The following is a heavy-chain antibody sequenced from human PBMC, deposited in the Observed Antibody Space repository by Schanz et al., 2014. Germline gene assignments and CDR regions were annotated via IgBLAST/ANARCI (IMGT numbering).Heavy chain of an antibody. CDR2: ITYSGGT. Sequence: QVQLQESGPGLVRPSETLSLTCTVSGGSISSYYWSWIRQSPGKGPEGIGCITYSGGTNHNTSLKSRVTRRVATARDQFSLKVSSETAADRAIYYCARVRSRSLERGSQYYMDVWGKGTTVTVSS. V-gene: IGHV4-59*01. J-gene: IGHJ6*03. CDR3: ARVRSRSLERGSQYYMDV. D-gene: IGHD1-26*01. CDR1: GGSISSYY.